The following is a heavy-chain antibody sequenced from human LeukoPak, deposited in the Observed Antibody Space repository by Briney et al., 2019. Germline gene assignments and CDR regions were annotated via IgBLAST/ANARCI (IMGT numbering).Heavy chain of an antibody. D-gene: IGHD6-13*01. Sequence: GRSLRLSCAASGFTFSSYAMHWVRQAPGKGLEWVAVISYDGSNKYYADSVKGRFTISRDNSKNTLYLQMNSLRAEDTAVYYCARDRRFRQLVPNAFDIWGQGTMVTVSS. V-gene: IGHV3-30-3*01. J-gene: IGHJ3*02. CDR2: ISYDGSNK. CDR3: ARDRRFRQLVPNAFDI. CDR1: GFTFSSYA.